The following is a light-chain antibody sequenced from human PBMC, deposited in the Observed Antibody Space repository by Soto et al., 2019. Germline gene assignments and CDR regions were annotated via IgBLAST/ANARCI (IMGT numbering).Light chain of an antibody. J-gene: IGKJ1*01. CDR3: QQYKSYKT. CDR1: QDVSRY. Sequence: IQLTQSPSFLSASVGDRVTITCRASQDVSRYLAWYQQKPGKAPKLLIYAASTLQSGVPSRFSGSGSGTDFTLTISCLQSEDFATYYCQQYKSYKTFGQGTKVDIK. V-gene: IGKV1-9*01. CDR2: AAS.